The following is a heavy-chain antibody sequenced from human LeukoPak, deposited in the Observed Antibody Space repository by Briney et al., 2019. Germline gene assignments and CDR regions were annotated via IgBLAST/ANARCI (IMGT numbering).Heavy chain of an antibody. CDR1: GFTFSSYW. Sequence: GGSLRLSCAASGFTFSSYWMHWVRQAPGKGLEWVAVISYDGSNKYYADSVKGRFTISRDNSKNTLYLQMNSLRAEDTAVYYCARPMHDSSGYPPTDYWGQGTLVTVSS. J-gene: IGHJ4*02. CDR3: ARPMHDSSGYPPTDY. CDR2: ISYDGSNK. V-gene: IGHV3-30*03. D-gene: IGHD3-22*01.